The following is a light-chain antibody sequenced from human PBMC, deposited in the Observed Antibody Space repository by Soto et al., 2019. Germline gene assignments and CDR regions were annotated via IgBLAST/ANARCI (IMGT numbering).Light chain of an antibody. CDR2: GAS. Sequence: EIVMTQSPATLSVSPGERATLSCRASQSISSNLAWYQQKPGQAPSLLLYGASTRATGIPARFSGSGSGTDFTLTISSLQSEDFAVYYCQQYHKWPGTFGPGTKVDF. J-gene: IGKJ3*01. V-gene: IGKV3-15*01. CDR3: QQYHKWPGT. CDR1: QSISSN.